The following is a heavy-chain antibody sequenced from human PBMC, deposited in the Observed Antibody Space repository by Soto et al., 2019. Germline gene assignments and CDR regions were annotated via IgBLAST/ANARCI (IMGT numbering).Heavy chain of an antibody. CDR3: ARGIAVAGDAFDI. Sequence: ASVKVSCKASGYTFTSYYMHWVGQAPGQGLEWMGIINPSGGSTRNAKKFQGRVTMTRDTSTSTVYMELSSLRSEDTAVYYCARGIAVAGDAFDIWGQGTMVTVSS. V-gene: IGHV1-46*03. CDR2: INPSGGST. CDR1: GYTFTSYY. D-gene: IGHD6-19*01. J-gene: IGHJ3*02.